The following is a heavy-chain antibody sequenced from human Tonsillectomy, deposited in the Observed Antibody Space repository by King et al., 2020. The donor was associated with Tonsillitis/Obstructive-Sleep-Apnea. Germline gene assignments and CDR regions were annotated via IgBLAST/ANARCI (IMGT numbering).Heavy chain of an antibody. CDR3: ATWGDYGGNSFDY. CDR1: GGTFSSYA. CDR2: SSPIFGTA. J-gene: IGHJ4*02. Sequence: QLVQSGAEVKKPGSSVKVSCKASGGTFSSYAISWVRQAPGQGLEWMGGSSPIFGTANYAQKFHGRVTITADESTSTAYMELSSLKSEDTAVYYCATWGDYGGNSFDYWGQGTLVTVSS. D-gene: IGHD4-23*01. V-gene: IGHV1-69*01.